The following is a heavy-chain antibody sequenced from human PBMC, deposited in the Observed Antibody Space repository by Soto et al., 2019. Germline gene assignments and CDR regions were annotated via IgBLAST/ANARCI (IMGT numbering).Heavy chain of an antibody. V-gene: IGHV3-15*07. CDR1: GFTFSNAW. Sequence: EVQLVESGGGLVKPGGSLRLSCAASGFTFSNAWMNWVRQAPGKGLEWVGRIKSKTDGGTTDYAAPVKGRFTISRDDSKNTLYLQVNSLKTEDTAVYYCSYDSSGYYQGAFDIWGQGTMVTVSS. D-gene: IGHD3-22*01. CDR3: SYDSSGYYQGAFDI. J-gene: IGHJ3*02. CDR2: IKSKTDGGTT.